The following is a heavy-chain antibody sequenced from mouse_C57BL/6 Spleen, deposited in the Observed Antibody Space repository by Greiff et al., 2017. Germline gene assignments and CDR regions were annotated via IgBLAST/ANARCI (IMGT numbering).Heavy chain of an antibody. Sequence: RVESGAELVKLSCTATRYTFTSYCMHWVTQRPGRGLGWIGGLEPNSGGTKYNEKFKSKATLTVDKPSSTAYMQLSSLTSEDSAVYYCARWAGDRYAMDYWGQGTSVTVSS. CDR2: LEPNSGGT. CDR3: ARWAGDRYAMDY. D-gene: IGHD3-3*01. CDR1: RYTFTSYC. V-gene: IGHV1-72*01. J-gene: IGHJ4*01.